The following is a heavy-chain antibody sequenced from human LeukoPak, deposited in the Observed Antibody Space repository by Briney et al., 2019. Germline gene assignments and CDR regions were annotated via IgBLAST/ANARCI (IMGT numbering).Heavy chain of an antibody. CDR2: ISSSSSYI. CDR3: ARGDIAALGY. CDR1: GFTFSSYS. J-gene: IGHJ4*02. Sequence: GGSLRLSCAASGFTFSSYSMNWVRQAPGKGLEWVSSISSSSSYIYYADSVKGRFTISRDNAKNSLYPQMNSLRAEDTAVYYCARGDIAALGYWGQGTLVTVSS. V-gene: IGHV3-21*01. D-gene: IGHD6-6*01.